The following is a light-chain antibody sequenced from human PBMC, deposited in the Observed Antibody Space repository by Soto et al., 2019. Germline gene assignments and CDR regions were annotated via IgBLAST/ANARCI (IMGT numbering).Light chain of an antibody. Sequence: DSQMTQSPSTLSGSVGDRVTITCRASQTISSWLAWYQQKPGKAPKLLIYKASSLESGVPSRFSGSGSGTEVTLTISSLQPDDFAPYYCQQYNRYPYTLGQGNKLEIK. V-gene: IGKV1-5*03. CDR1: QTISSW. CDR3: QQYNRYPYT. J-gene: IGKJ2*01. CDR2: KAS.